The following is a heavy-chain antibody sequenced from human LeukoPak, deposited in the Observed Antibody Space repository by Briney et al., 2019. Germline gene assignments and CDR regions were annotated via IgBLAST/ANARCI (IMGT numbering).Heavy chain of an antibody. CDR2: IYHSGST. V-gene: IGHV4-30-2*06. CDR3: ARRSYYDSGGIFDY. Sequence: SETLSLTCAVSGVSLSGDDYSWSWIRQSPGKDLEWIGYIYHSGSTHYNPSLKSRVTISVDTSKNQFSLKLTSATAADTAVYYCARRSYYDSGGIFDYWGQGTLVTVSS. J-gene: IGHJ4*02. CDR1: GVSLSGDDYS. D-gene: IGHD3-22*01.